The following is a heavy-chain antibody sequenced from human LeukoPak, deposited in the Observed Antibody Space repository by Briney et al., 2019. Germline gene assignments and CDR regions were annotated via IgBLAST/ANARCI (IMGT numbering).Heavy chain of an antibody. CDR1: GGSISSYY. V-gene: IGHV4-59*01. D-gene: IGHD6-19*01. J-gene: IGHJ3*02. CDR2: IYYSGST. CDR3: ARDFRYSSGWYENDAFDI. Sequence: PSETLSLTCTVSGGSISSYYWGWIRQPPGKGLEWIGYIYYSGSTNYNPSLKSRVTISVDTSKNQFSLKLSSVTAADTAVYYCARDFRYSSGWYENDAFDIWGQGTMVTVSS.